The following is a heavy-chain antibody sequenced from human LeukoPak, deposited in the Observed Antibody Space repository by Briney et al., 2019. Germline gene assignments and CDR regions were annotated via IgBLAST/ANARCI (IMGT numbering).Heavy chain of an antibody. J-gene: IGHJ4*02. CDR3: ARGHYYGSGGEVDY. CDR1: GFTFSSYG. D-gene: IGHD3-10*01. CDR2: IRYDGSNK. Sequence: GGSLRLSCAASGFTFSSYGMHWVRQAPGKGLEGVAFIRYDGSNKYYADSVKGRFTISRDNSKNTLYLQMNSLRAEDTAVYYCARGHYYGSGGEVDYWGQGTLVTVSS. V-gene: IGHV3-30*02.